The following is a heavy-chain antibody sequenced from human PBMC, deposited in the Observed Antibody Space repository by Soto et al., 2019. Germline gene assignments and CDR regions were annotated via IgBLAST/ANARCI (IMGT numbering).Heavy chain of an antibody. V-gene: IGHV1-69*02. J-gene: IGHJ5*02. D-gene: IGHD2-2*01. CDR1: GGTFSSYS. CDR3: ARGGAVVVPGAVDRHNSFDP. Sequence: QVQLVQSGAEVKKPGSSVKVSCEASGGTFSSYSFSWVRQAPGQGLEWMGRVIPILGMANYAQKFQGRVTMTADKSTSTVNMELSSLRSEDTAVYYWARGGAVVVPGAVDRHNSFDPWGQGTLVTVSS. CDR2: VIPILGMA.